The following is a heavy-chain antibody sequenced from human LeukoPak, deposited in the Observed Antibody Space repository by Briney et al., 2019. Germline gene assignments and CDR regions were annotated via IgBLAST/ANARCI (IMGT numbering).Heavy chain of an antibody. CDR1: GYTFTGYY. CDR2: INPNSGGT. Sequence: ASVKVSCKASGYTFTGYYMHWVRQAPGQGLEWMGWINPNSGGTNYAQKFQGWVTMTRDTSISTAYMELSRLRSDDTAVYYCARTGDYGDPTYYYYGMDVWGQGTTVTVSS. V-gene: IGHV1-2*04. J-gene: IGHJ6*02. CDR3: ARTGDYGDPTYYYYGMDV. D-gene: IGHD4-17*01.